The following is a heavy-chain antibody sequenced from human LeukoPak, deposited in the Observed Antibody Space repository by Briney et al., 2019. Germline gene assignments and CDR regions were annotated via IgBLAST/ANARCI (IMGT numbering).Heavy chain of an antibody. CDR3: AKEVWSAMYYFDF. Sequence: GGSLRLSCAASGFTFRSYDMSWVRQAPGKGLEWVSTLSGSGDSTYYADSVKGRFTVSRDNSKNTLFLQMNSMRAEDTAVYYCAKEVWSAMYYFDFWGQGTLVTVSS. J-gene: IGHJ4*02. V-gene: IGHV3-23*01. D-gene: IGHD2-2*01. CDR2: LSGSGDST. CDR1: GFTFRSYD.